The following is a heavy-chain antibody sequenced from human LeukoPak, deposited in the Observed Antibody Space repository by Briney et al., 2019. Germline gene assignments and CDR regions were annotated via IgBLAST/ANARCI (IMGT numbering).Heavy chain of an antibody. CDR2: ISGSGGST. D-gene: IGHD4-17*01. J-gene: IGHJ4*02. CDR3: AMKGRGSGDYEPFDY. Sequence: PGGSLRLSCAASGFTFSGYAMSWVRQAPGKGLEWVSAISGSGGSTYYADSVKGRFTISRDNSKDTLFLQMHSLRPGDTAVYYCAMKGRGSGDYEPFDYWGQGTLVTVPS. CDR1: GFTFSGYA. V-gene: IGHV3-23*01.